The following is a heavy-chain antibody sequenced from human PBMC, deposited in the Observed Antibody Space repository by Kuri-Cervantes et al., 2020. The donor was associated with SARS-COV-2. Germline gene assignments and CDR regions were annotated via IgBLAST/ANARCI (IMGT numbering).Heavy chain of an antibody. J-gene: IGHJ4*02. D-gene: IGHD2-2*01. CDR1: GGSISSYY. CDR2: IYYSGST. Sequence: SETLSLSCTVAGGSISSYYWSWIRQPPGKGLEWSGYIYYSGSTNYNPSLKSRVNISVDTSKNQFSLKLSSATAADTAVYYCARGVVVVPAAVIFFDYWGQGTLVTVSS. V-gene: IGHV4-59*01. CDR3: ARGVVVVPAAVIFFDY.